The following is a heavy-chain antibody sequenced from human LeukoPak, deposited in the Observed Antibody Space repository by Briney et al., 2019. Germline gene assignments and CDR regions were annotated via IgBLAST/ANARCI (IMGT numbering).Heavy chain of an antibody. Sequence: GGSLRLSCAASGFTFSSYGMHWVRQAPGKGLEWVAVIWYDGSSKYYADSVKGRFTISRDNSKNTLYLQMNSLRAEDTAVYYCAKVTKRYYDFWSGYLPPYYYMDVWGKGTTVTVSS. CDR2: IWYDGSSK. J-gene: IGHJ6*03. CDR1: GFTFSSYG. V-gene: IGHV3-33*06. CDR3: AKVTKRYYDFWSGYLPPYYYMDV. D-gene: IGHD3-3*01.